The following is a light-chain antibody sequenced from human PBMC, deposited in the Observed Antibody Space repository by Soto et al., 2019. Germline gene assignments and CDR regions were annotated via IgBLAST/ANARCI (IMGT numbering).Light chain of an antibody. J-gene: IGKJ3*01. CDR2: DAS. CDR1: QDISNH. CDR3: QKHDGVPL. Sequence: DIQLTQSPSSLSASVGDRVTITCQASQDISNHLNCYQQKPGKAPNLLIYDASDLETGVPSRFSGGGSGTFFSFTINSLQPEDIATYYCQKHDGVPLFGPGTKVEIK. V-gene: IGKV1-33*01.